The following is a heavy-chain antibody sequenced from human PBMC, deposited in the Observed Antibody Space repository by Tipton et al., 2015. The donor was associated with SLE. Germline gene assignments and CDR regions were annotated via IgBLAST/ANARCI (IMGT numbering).Heavy chain of an antibody. V-gene: IGHV1-8*01. CDR2: MNPDSGST. CDR1: GYTFSRYD. D-gene: IGHD6-13*01. CDR3: ARGGEYGSSWYPRYYYYMDV. Sequence: QLVQSGAEVKKPGASVKVSCKASGYTFSRYDINWVRQATGQGLEWMGWMNPDSGSTGYAQKFQGRVTMTRDTSIRTAYMELSSLRSEDTAVYYCARGGEYGSSWYPRYYYYMDVWGKGTTVTVSS. J-gene: IGHJ6*03.